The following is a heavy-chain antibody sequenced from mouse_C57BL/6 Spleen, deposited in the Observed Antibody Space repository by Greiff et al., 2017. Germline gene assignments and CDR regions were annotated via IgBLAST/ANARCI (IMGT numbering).Heavy chain of an antibody. V-gene: IGHV5-9*01. J-gene: IGHJ4*01. CDR1: GFTFSSYT. CDR2: INGGGGNT. Sequence: EVKLMESGGGLVQPGGSLKLSCAASGFTFSSYTMSWVRQTPEKRLEWVATINGGGGNTYYPDSVEGRFTISRDNAKKTLYLQMSSLRSEDTAWYYCEKHFPYYAMYYWGQGTSGTVS. CDR3: EKHFPYYAMYY.